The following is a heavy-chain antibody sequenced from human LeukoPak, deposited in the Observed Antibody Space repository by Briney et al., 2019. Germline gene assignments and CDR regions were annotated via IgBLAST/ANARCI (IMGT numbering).Heavy chain of an antibody. J-gene: IGHJ4*02. CDR2: IYYSGST. CDR1: GGSISSYY. V-gene: IGHV4-59*01. CDR3: VREDGDGYSL. Sequence: SETLSRTCTVSGGSISSYYWSWIRQPPGKGLEWIGYIYYSGSTNYNPSLKSRVTISVDTSKNQFSLKLSSVTAADTAVYYCVREDGDGYSLWGQGTLVTVSS. D-gene: IGHD5-24*01.